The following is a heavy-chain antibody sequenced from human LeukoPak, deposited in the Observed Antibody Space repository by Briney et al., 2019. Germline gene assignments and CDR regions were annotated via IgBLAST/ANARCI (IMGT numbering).Heavy chain of an antibody. CDR2: IIPIFGTA. V-gene: IGHV1-69*13. CDR1: GGTFSSYA. D-gene: IGHD3-22*01. CDR3: ARAPDTDSSGSTYFDY. Sequence: GASVKVSCKASGGTFSSYAISWVRQAPGQGLEWMGGIIPIFGTANYAQKFQGRVTITADESTSTAYMELSSLRSEDTAVYYCARAPDTDSSGSTYFDYWGQGTLVTVSS. J-gene: IGHJ4*02.